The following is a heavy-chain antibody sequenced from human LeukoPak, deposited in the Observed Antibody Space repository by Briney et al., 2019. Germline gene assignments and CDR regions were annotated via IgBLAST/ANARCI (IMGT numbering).Heavy chain of an antibody. D-gene: IGHD6-13*01. J-gene: IGHJ4*02. CDR3: ARGRGRHSSSWYYFDY. V-gene: IGHV4-34*01. CDR1: GXSFSGYY. CDR2: INHSGST. Sequence: SETLSLTWAVYGXSFSGYYRSWIRQPPGKGLEWIGEINHSGSTNYNPSLKGRVTISVDTSKNQFSLKLSSVTAADTAVYYCARGRGRHSSSWYYFDYWGQGTLVTVSS.